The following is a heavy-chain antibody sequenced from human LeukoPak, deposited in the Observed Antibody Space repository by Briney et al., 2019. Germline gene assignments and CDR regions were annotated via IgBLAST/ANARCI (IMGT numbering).Heavy chain of an antibody. Sequence: PGGSLRLSCAASGFTFNSYAMTWVRQAPGKGLEWVSGISGDGGSTYYTDSVKGRFTISRDNSKNTLYLQMNSLRAEDTAIYYCADPASTDYWGQGTLVTVSS. CDR3: ADPASTDY. CDR1: GFTFNSYA. CDR2: ISGDGGST. D-gene: IGHD2-2*01. V-gene: IGHV3-23*01. J-gene: IGHJ4*02.